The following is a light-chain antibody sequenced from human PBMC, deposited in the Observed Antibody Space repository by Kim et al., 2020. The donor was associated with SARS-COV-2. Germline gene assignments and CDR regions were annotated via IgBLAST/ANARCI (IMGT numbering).Light chain of an antibody. V-gene: IGKV3-11*01. J-gene: IGKJ5*01. Sequence: EVVLTQSPATLSLSPGERATLSCRASLSVSTRLAWYQQKPGQPPRLLMYEVSNRATATPARFSGSGSGTDFTLTISSLEPEDFAAYYCQQRKSWPLTFGQGTRLEIK. CDR1: LSVSTR. CDR3: QQRKSWPLT. CDR2: EVS.